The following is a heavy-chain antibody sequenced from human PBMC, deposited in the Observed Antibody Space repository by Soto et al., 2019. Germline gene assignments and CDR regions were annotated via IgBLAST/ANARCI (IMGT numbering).Heavy chain of an antibody. Sequence: GECLILSCSTSGFSFSSYAMNWVRQAPGKGLEWVSAISGSGGSTYYADSVKGRFTISRDNSKNTLYLQMNSLRAEDTAVYYCAKDRQLWFPYYGMDVWGQGTTVTVSS. CDR3: AKDRQLWFPYYGMDV. CDR2: ISGSGGST. V-gene: IGHV3-23*01. D-gene: IGHD5-18*01. CDR1: GFSFSSYA. J-gene: IGHJ6*02.